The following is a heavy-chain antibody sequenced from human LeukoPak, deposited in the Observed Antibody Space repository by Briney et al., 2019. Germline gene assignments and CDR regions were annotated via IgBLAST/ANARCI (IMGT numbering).Heavy chain of an antibody. V-gene: IGHV3-23*01. Sequence: GGSLRLSCAASGFTFSSYAMSWVRYPPGKGLEWVSGIRDTGGSTYYADSAKGRFTISRDNPKNTLYLQMNSLRADDTAIYYCTRESIYCSSSSCYSPYGLGVWGQGTTVTVSS. CDR3: TRESIYCSSSSCYSPYGLGV. CDR1: GFTFSSYA. D-gene: IGHD2-2*02. CDR2: IRDTGGST. J-gene: IGHJ6*02.